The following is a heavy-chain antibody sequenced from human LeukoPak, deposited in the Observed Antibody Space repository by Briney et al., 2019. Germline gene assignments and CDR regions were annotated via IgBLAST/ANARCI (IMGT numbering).Heavy chain of an antibody. CDR3: ARVFSGWPYYFDY. J-gene: IGHJ4*02. D-gene: IGHD6-19*01. CDR1: GGSINSYY. V-gene: IGHV4-59*01. CDR2: IYYSGST. Sequence: PSETLSLTCTVSGGSINSYYWSWIRQPPGKGQEWIGYIYYSGSTNYNPSLKSRVTMSVDTSTNHFSLKLSSVTAADTAVYYCARVFSGWPYYFDYWGQGTLVTVSS.